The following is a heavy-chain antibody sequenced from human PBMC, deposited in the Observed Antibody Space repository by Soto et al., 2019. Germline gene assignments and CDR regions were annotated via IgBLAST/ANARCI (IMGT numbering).Heavy chain of an antibody. CDR1: GGSINSGDYY. D-gene: IGHD3-10*01. CDR2: IFHSGST. CDR3: ARDRYYGSGTYYNCYPGMDV. Sequence: SETLSLTCTVSGGSINSGDYYWTWVRQPPGKGLEWIGKIFHSGSTYYTPSLQSRVTISLDTSKNHFSLKLSSVTPADTAVYYCARDRYYGSGTYYNCYPGMDVWGQGTTVTVSS. J-gene: IGHJ6*02. V-gene: IGHV4-30-4*01.